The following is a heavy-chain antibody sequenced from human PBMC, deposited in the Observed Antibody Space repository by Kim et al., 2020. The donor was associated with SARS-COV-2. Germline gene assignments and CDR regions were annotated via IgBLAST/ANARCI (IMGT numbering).Heavy chain of an antibody. D-gene: IGHD3-22*01. CDR3: AKSKSTMMLGVLYGMDV. CDR1: GFTFGDYA. V-gene: IGHV3-9*01. Sequence: GGSLRLSCAASGFTFGDYAMRWVRQAPGKGLEWVAGIRWDGGAICYADSVKGRFTISRDNAKNSLYLQMNSLRTEDTALYYCAKSKSTMMLGVLYGMDVWGQGSTVTVSS. CDR2: IRWDGGAI. J-gene: IGHJ6*02.